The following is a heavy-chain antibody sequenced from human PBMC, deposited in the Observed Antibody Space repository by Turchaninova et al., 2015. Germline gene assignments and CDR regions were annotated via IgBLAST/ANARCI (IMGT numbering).Heavy chain of an antibody. V-gene: IGHV4-34*01. CDR2: IKHSANT. J-gene: IGHJ4*02. CDR1: GGSFEGFY. D-gene: IGHD2-2*01. CDR3: ARGCTSCPFDF. Sequence: QVQLQQWGAGLLKPSEPLSLTCAVYGGSFEGFYWSWIRQPPGKGLEWIGEIKHSANTNYNSSLKRRVTISLDTSKNQFSLNLISVTAADTAVYYCARGCTSCPFDFWGQGTLVTVSS.